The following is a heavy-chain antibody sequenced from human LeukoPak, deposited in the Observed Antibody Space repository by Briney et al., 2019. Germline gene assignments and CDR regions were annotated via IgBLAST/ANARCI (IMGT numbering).Heavy chain of an antibody. CDR1: GGSFSGYY. J-gene: IGHJ3*02. CDR2: INHGGST. Sequence: PSETLSLTCAVYGGSFSGYYWSWIRQPPGKGLEWIGEINHGGSTNYNPSLKSRVTISVDTSKNQFSLKLSSVTAADTAVYYCARAGGSYYDAFDIWGQGTMVTVSS. V-gene: IGHV4-34*01. CDR3: ARAGGSYYDAFDI. D-gene: IGHD1-26*01.